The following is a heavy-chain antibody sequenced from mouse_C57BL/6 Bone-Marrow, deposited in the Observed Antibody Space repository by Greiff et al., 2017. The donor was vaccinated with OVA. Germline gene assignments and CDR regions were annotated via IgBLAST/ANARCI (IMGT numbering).Heavy chain of an antibody. Sequence: EVQVVESGPELVKPGASVKMSCKASGYTFTDYNMHWVKQSHGKSLEWIGYINPNNGGTSYNQKFKGKATLTVNKSSSTAYMELRSLTSEDSAVYYCARDGGYDAMDYWGQGTSVTVSS. V-gene: IGHV1-22*01. CDR1: GYTFTDYN. CDR3: ARDGGYDAMDY. CDR2: INPNNGGT. J-gene: IGHJ4*01.